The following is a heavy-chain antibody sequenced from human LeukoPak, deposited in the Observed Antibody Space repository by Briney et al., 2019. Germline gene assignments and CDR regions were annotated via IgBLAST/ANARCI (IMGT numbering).Heavy chain of an antibody. Sequence: WASAKVSCKASGYTFTGYYMHWVRQAPGQGLEWMGWINPNSGGTNYAQKFQGRVTMTRDTSISTAYMELSRLRSDDTAVYYCARSRMVRGVNDAFDIWGQGTMVTVSS. D-gene: IGHD3-10*01. CDR1: GYTFTGYY. CDR3: ARSRMVRGVNDAFDI. J-gene: IGHJ3*02. CDR2: INPNSGGT. V-gene: IGHV1-2*02.